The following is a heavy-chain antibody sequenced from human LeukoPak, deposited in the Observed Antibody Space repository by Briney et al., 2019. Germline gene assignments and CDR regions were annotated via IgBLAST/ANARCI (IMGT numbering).Heavy chain of an antibody. CDR2: IYSGGST. J-gene: IGHJ3*02. D-gene: IGHD4-17*01. CDR3: ASTSPGDYGSRRPFDI. V-gene: IGHV3-66*01. CDR1: GFTVSSNY. Sequence: GGSLRLSCAASGFTVSSNYMSWVRQAPGKGLEWVSVIYSGGSTYYADSVKGRFTISRDNSKNTLYLQMNSLRAEDTAVYYGASTSPGDYGSRRPFDIWAKGQWSPSLQ.